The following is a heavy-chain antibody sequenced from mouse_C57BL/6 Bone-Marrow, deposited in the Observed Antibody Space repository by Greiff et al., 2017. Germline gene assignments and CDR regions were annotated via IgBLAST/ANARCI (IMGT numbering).Heavy chain of an antibody. CDR2: IYPGDGAT. CDR1: GYAFSSSW. D-gene: IGHD2-4*01. J-gene: IGHJ4*01. Sequence: QVQLQQPGPELVKPGASVKISCKASGYAFSSSWLNWVKQRPGKGLEWIGRIYPGDGATNYNGTFKGKATLTADKSSSTAYMQLSSLTSEDSAVYFCAKIYYDYAPYAMDYWGQGTSVTVSS. V-gene: IGHV1-82*01. CDR3: AKIYYDYAPYAMDY.